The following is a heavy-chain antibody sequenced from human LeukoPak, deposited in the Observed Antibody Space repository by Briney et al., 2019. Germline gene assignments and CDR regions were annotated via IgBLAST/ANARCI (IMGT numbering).Heavy chain of an antibody. D-gene: IGHD3-9*01. CDR3: ARGSYDILTGYSIDY. Sequence: SGTLSLTCTVSGGTISSYYWHWIRQPPGKGLEWIGYIYYSGSTNYNPSLKSRGTISVDTSKNQFSLKLRSVTAADTAVYYCARGSYDILTGYSIDYWGQGTLVTVSS. CDR2: IYYSGST. V-gene: IGHV4-59*01. J-gene: IGHJ4*02. CDR1: GGTISSYY.